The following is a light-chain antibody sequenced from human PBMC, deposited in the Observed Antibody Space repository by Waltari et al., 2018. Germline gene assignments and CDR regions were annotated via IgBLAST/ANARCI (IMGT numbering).Light chain of an antibody. CDR2: AAS. J-gene: IGKJ5*01. CDR1: QSVSSTY. V-gene: IGKV3-20*01. CDR3: QHYDTSPSIT. Sequence: EIVLTQSPGTLFLSPGERVPLCCRASQSVSSTYLAWYQHKPGQAPRVLIYAASSRAPGIPDRFSGSGSGTDFTLTISRLEPEDFAVYYCQHYDTSPSITFGQGTRLEI.